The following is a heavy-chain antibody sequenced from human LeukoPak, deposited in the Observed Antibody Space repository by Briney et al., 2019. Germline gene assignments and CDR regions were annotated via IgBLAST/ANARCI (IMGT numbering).Heavy chain of an antibody. D-gene: IGHD6-19*01. CDR3: AKGLAYFEY. CDR1: GFTFSSYG. CDR2: ISYDGSNK. Sequence: GESLRLSCAASGFTFSSYGMHWVRQAPGKGLEWVALISYDGSNKYYADSVKGRFTISRDNSKNTLYLQMNSLRAEDTAVYYCAKGLAYFEYWGQGTLVTVSS. J-gene: IGHJ4*02. V-gene: IGHV3-30*18.